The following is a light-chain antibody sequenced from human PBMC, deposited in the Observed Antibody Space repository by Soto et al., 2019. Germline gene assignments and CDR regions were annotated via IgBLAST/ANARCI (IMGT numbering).Light chain of an antibody. V-gene: IGKV3-20*01. CDR3: QRYGSSPLIT. Sequence: EIVVTQSPATLSLSPGERVTLSCRASQSVSNSLAWYQQKPGQAPRLLIYGASSRATGIPDRFSGSGSGTDFTLTISRLEPEDFAVYFCQRYGSSPLITFGQGTRLEI. CDR2: GAS. J-gene: IGKJ5*01. CDR1: QSVSNS.